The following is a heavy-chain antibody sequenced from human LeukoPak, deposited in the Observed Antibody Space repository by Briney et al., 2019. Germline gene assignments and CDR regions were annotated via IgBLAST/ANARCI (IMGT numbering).Heavy chain of an antibody. J-gene: IGHJ6*02. CDR2: IYYSGST. V-gene: IGHV4-59*01. CDR1: GGSISSYY. CDR3: ARTPGWNYYYGMDV. Sequence: SETLSLTCTVSGGSISSYYWSWIRQPPGKGLEWIGYIYYSGSTNYNPSLKSRITISVDTSKNQFSLKLSSVTAADTAVYYCARTPGWNYYYGMDVWGQGTTVTVSS. D-gene: IGHD6-19*01.